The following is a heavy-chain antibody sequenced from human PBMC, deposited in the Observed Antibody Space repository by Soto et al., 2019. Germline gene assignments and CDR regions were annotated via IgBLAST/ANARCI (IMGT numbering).Heavy chain of an antibody. J-gene: IGHJ4*02. CDR1: GFTFSSYA. CDR3: ARVGVVRRGNYFDY. V-gene: IGHV3-23*01. Sequence: EVQLLESGGGLVQPGGSLRLSCAASGFTFSSYAMSWVRQAPGKGLEWVSAISGSGGSTYYADSVKGRFTISGDNSKNTLYLQMNSLRAEDTAVYYCARVGVVRRGNYFDYWGQGTLVTVSS. D-gene: IGHD2-15*01. CDR2: ISGSGGST.